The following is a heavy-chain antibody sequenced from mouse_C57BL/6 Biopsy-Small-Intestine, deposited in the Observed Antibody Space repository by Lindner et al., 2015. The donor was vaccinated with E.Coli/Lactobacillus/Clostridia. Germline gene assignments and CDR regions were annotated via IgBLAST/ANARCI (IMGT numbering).Heavy chain of an antibody. CDR2: INPYNGDT. D-gene: IGHD2-2*01. V-gene: IGHV1-20*01. Sequence: VQLQESGPELVKPGDSVKISCKASSYSFTDYFLNWVMQSHGKSLEWIGRINPYNGDTFYNGKFKGKATLTADKSSNTAYMQLTSLASEDSAVYFCASLGGYPYWGQGTLVTVPA. CDR1: SYSFTDYF. CDR3: ASLGGYPY. J-gene: IGHJ3*01.